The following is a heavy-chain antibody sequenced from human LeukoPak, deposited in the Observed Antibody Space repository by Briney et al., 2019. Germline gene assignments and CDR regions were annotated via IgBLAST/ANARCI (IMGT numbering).Heavy chain of an antibody. CDR3: ASEAPLYCSSTSCYGGRWFDP. J-gene: IGHJ5*02. CDR1: GFTVSSNY. D-gene: IGHD2-2*01. Sequence: GGSLRLSCAASGFTVSSNYMSWVRQAPGKGLEWVSVIYSGGSTYYADSVKGRFTISRDNSKNTLYLQMNSLRAEDTAVYYCASEAPLYCSSTSCYGGRWFDPWGQGTLVTVSS. CDR2: IYSGGST. V-gene: IGHV3-66*02.